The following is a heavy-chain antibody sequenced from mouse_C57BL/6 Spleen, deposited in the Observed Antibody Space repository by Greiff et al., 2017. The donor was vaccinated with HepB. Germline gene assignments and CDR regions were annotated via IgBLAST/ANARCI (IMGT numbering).Heavy chain of an antibody. CDR1: GFTFSSYG. CDR2: ISSGGSYT. Sequence: EVHLVESGGDLVKPGGSLKLSCAASGFTFSSYGMSWVRQTPDKRLEWVATISSGGSYTYYPDSVKGRFTISRDNAKNTLYMQMSSLKSEDTAMYYCARPGITAVPAFAYWGQGTLVTFSA. D-gene: IGHD1-1*01. V-gene: IGHV5-6*01. CDR3: ARPGITAVPAFAY. J-gene: IGHJ3*01.